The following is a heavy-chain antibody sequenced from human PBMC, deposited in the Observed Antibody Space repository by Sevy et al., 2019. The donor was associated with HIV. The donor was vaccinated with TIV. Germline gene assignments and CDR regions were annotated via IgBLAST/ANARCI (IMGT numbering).Heavy chain of an antibody. CDR2: MISKPVAGTT. J-gene: IGHJ4*02. CDR1: GFTLGDYA. D-gene: IGHD5-18*01. Sequence: GGSLRLSCTTSGFTLGDYAMNWVRQAPGKGPEWVGFMISKPVAGTTEYAAAVKGRFTISTDDSEASAHLQMNSLRNEDIGVYYCIRGRLLGYTAMVPDYWGQGTLVTVSS. V-gene: IGHV3-49*04. CDR3: IRGRLLGYTAMVPDY.